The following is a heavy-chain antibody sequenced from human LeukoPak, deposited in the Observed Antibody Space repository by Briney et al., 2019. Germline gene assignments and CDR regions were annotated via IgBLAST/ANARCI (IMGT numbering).Heavy chain of an antibody. Sequence: GGSLRLSCAASGFTFSSYGMHWVRQAPGKGLEWVAVIWYDGGNKYYADSVKGRSTISRDNSKNTLYLQMNSLRAEDTAVYYCAREAYCSSTSCYRSYYFDYWGQGTLVTVSS. V-gene: IGHV3-33*01. D-gene: IGHD2-2*01. CDR3: AREAYCSSTSCYRSYYFDY. CDR2: IWYDGGNK. J-gene: IGHJ4*02. CDR1: GFTFSSYG.